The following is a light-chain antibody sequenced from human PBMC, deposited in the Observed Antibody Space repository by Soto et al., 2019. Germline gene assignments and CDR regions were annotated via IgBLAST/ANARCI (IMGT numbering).Light chain of an antibody. J-gene: IGLJ2*01. CDR1: SNDVGGYNY. V-gene: IGLV2-8*01. Sequence: QSVLTQPPSASGSPGQSVTISCTGTSNDVGGYNYVSWYQQHPGKAPKLMISEVSKRPSGVPDRFSGSKSGNTASLTVSGLQAEDEADYYCSSFAGNNNLVFGGGTKLTVL. CDR2: EVS. CDR3: SSFAGNNNLV.